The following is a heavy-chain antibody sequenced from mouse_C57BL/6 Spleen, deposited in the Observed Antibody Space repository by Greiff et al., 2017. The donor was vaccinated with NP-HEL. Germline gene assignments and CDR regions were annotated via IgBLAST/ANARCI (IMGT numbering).Heavy chain of an antibody. Sequence: VQLQQSGAELVRPGASVKLSCTASGFNIKDDYMHWVKQRPEQGLEWIGWIDPENGDTEYASKFQGKATITADTSSKTAYVQLSSLTSEDTAVYYCTTKDYYGSSWFAYWGQGTLVTVSA. J-gene: IGHJ3*01. CDR1: GFNIKDDY. D-gene: IGHD1-1*01. CDR3: TTKDYYGSSWFAY. CDR2: IDPENGDT. V-gene: IGHV14-4*01.